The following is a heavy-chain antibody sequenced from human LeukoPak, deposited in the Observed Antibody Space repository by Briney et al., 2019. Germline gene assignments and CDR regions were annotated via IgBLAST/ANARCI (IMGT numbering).Heavy chain of an antibody. J-gene: IGHJ5*02. D-gene: IGHD2-8*02. V-gene: IGHV1-2*02. CDR3: ARDRYGAEWFWFDP. CDR1: GYTFTGYY. Sequence: ASVKVSCKASGYTFTGYYMHWVRQAPGQGLEWMGWINPNSGGTNYAQKFQGRVTMTRDTSISTAYMELSRLRSDDTAVYYCARDRYGAEWFWFDPWGQGTLVTVSS. CDR2: INPNSGGT.